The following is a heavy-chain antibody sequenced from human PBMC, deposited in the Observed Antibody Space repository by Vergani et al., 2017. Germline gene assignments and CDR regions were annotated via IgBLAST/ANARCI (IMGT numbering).Heavy chain of an antibody. Sequence: EVQLLESGGGLVQPGGSLRLSCAASGFTFSSYAMSWVRQAPGKGLEWVSAISGSGGSTYYADSVKGRFTISRDNSKNTLYLQMNSLRAEDTAVYYCAKVGVPAAVYYYYYYMDVWGKGTTVTVSS. V-gene: IGHV3-23*01. CDR1: GFTFSSYA. J-gene: IGHJ6*03. CDR2: ISGSGGST. CDR3: AKVGVPAAVYYYYYYMDV. D-gene: IGHD2-2*01.